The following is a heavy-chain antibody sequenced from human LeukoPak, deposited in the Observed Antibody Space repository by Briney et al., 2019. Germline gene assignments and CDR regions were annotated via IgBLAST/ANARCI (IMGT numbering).Heavy chain of an antibody. CDR3: ARVSDYYDSSGYPNYYFDY. V-gene: IGHV1-2*02. Sequence: ASVKVSCKASGYTFTGYYMHWVRQAPGQGLEWMGWINPKSGGTNYAQKFQGRVTMTRDTSISTAYMELSRLRSDDTAVYYCARVSDYYDSSGYPNYYFDYWGQGTLVTVSS. D-gene: IGHD3-22*01. CDR1: GYTFTGYY. J-gene: IGHJ4*02. CDR2: INPKSGGT.